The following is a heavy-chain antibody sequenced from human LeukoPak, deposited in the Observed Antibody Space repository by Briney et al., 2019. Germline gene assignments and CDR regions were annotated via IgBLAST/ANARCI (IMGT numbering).Heavy chain of an antibody. V-gene: IGHV3-30*18. J-gene: IGHJ4*02. CDR3: AKDNYYDSSAFVDY. CDR1: GFTFSSYG. D-gene: IGHD3-22*01. Sequence: GRSLRLSCAASGFTFSSYGIHWVRQAPGKGLEWVAANSYDGSDTYHADSVKGRFTISRDNSKNTLYLQMNSLRAEDTAVYYCAKDNYYDSSAFVDYWGQGTRVTVSS. CDR2: NSYDGSDT.